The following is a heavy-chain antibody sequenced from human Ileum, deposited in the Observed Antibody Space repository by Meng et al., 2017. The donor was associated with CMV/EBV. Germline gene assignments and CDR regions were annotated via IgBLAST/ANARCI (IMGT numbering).Heavy chain of an antibody. CDR1: GFTFNHFA. D-gene: IGHD5-18*01. V-gene: IGHV3-9*01. Sequence: GGSLRLSCGASGFTFNHFAIHWVRQPPGKGLEWVSTIKLKSGNIGYADSVKGRFTISRDIAKNPLYLQMNTLRAEDTALYYCVRSFPVDTASPGLYYGMDVWGQGTTVTVSS. J-gene: IGHJ6*02. CDR3: VRSFPVDTASPGLYYGMDV. CDR2: IKLKSGNI.